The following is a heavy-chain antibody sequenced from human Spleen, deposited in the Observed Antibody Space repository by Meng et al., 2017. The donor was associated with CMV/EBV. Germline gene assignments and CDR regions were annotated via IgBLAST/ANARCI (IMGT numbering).Heavy chain of an antibody. D-gene: IGHD2-2*01. CDR1: GFTFSSYW. V-gene: IGHV3-7*01. CDR2: IEQDASEK. CDR3: AKGYCSSTSCPWGYYGMDV. J-gene: IGHJ6*02. Sequence: GESLKISCEASGFTFSSYWMSWVRQVPGKGLEWVANIEQDASEKYYVESVKGRFTISRDNGKNSLQLQMNSLRAEDTAVYYCAKGYCSSTSCPWGYYGMDVWGQGTTVTVSS.